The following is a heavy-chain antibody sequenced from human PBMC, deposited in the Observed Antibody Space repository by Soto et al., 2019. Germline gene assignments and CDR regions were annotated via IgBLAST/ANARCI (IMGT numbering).Heavy chain of an antibody. D-gene: IGHD6-13*01. CDR3: ASSREGAAAQFDS. CDR1: GGSISSYH. Sequence: SETLSLTCTVSGGSISSYHWSWIRQTPGKGLEWIGYVHYSWGSNYNPSLKSRISINPDTSKNQFSLQLNSVTPEDTAVYYCASSREGAAAQFDSWGQGTLVTVSS. CDR2: VHYSWGS. V-gene: IGHV4-59*12. J-gene: IGHJ4*02.